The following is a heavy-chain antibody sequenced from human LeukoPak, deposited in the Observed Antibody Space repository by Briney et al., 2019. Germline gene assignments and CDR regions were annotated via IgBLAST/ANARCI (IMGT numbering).Heavy chain of an antibody. J-gene: IGHJ4*02. Sequence: GGSLRLSCAASGFTFSSYSMNWVRQAPGEGLEWVSSISSSISYIYYADSVKGRFTISRDNAKNSLYLQMNSLRAKDTAVYYYARAPRGYGGGGSCYDLDYWGQGTLVTVSS. CDR2: ISSSISYI. CDR1: GFTFSSYS. V-gene: IGHV3-21*01. D-gene: IGHD2-15*01. CDR3: ARAPRGYGGGGSCYDLDY.